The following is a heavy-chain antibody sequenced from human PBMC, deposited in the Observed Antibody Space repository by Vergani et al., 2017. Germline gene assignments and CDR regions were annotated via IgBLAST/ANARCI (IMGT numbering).Heavy chain of an antibody. D-gene: IGHD3-22*01. CDR3: ARRSSGHYYYYGMDV. CDR2: IYYSGST. Sequence: QVQLQESGPGLVKPSQTLSLTCTVSGGSISSGGYYWSWIRQNPGKGLEWIGYIYYSGSTYYNPSLKSRVTISVDTSKNQFSLKLSSVTAADTAVYYCARRSSGHYYYYGMDVWGQGTTVTVSS. CDR1: GGSISSGGYY. J-gene: IGHJ6*02. V-gene: IGHV4-31*03.